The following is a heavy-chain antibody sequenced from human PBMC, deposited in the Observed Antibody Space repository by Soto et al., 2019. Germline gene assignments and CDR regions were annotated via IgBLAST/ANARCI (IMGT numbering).Heavy chain of an antibody. CDR2: IYYSGST. CDR1: GKSLSGYY. CDR3: ARAITMVRGVIIRNYYYGMDV. J-gene: IGHJ6*02. D-gene: IGHD3-10*01. V-gene: IGHV4-30-4*08. Sequence: SETLSLTCAVYGKSLSGYYWSWIRQPPGKGLEWIGYIYYSGSTYYNPSLKSRVTISVDTSKNQFSLKLSSVTAADTAVYYCARAITMVRGVIIRNYYYGMDVWGQGTTVTVSS.